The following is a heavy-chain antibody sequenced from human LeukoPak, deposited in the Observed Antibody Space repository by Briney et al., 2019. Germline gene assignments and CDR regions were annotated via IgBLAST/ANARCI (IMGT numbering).Heavy chain of an antibody. CDR1: GYTFTSYG. D-gene: IGHD2-2*01. CDR3: ARVKGCSSTSCYGNWFDP. Sequence: ASVKVSFKSSGYTFTSYGFSWVRQAPGQGLEWMGWISAYNGNTKYAQKLQGRVSMTTDTSTSTAYMEPRSLRSDDTAVYYCARVKGCSSTSCYGNWFDPWGQGTLVTVSS. J-gene: IGHJ5*02. V-gene: IGHV1-18*01. CDR2: ISAYNGNT.